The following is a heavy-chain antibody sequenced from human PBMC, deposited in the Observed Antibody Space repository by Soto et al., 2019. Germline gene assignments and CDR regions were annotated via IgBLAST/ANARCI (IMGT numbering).Heavy chain of an antibody. D-gene: IGHD4-4*01. Sequence: QMQLVQSGPEVKKPGTSGKVSCKASGFTFTSSAVQWVRQARGQRLEWIGWIVVGSGNTNYAQKFQERVTITRDMSTSTAYMELSSLRSEDTAVYYCAAGAGSNYRLDGMDVWGQGTTVTVSS. V-gene: IGHV1-58*01. CDR1: GFTFTSSA. CDR2: IVVGSGNT. J-gene: IGHJ6*02. CDR3: AAGAGSNYRLDGMDV.